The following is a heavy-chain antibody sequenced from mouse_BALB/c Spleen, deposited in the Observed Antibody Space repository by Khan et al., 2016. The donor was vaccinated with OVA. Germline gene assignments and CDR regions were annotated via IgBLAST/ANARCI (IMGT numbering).Heavy chain of an antibody. CDR3: ANPAYDGYYDY. CDR1: GYTFTDYA. J-gene: IGHJ2*01. D-gene: IGHD2-3*01. CDR2: ISTYSGST. Sequence: QVQLQQSGPELVRPGVSVKISCKGSGYTFTDYAMYWVKQSHAKSLEWIGLISTYSGSTNYNQKFKGKVTMTVDKSSSAAYMELARLTSEDSAIYYCANPAYDGYYDYWGQGTALTVSS. V-gene: IGHV1S137*01.